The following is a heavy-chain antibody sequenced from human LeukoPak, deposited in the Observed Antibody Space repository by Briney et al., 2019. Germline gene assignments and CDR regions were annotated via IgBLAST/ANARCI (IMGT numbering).Heavy chain of an antibody. Sequence: SGTLSLTCAVSGGSISSSNWWSWARQPPGKGLEWIGEIYHSGSTNYNPSLKSRVTISVDKSKNQFSLKLSSVTAADTAVYYCARENRTSYYYYYGMDVWGQGTTVTVSS. D-gene: IGHD2-2*01. CDR3: ARENRTSYYYYYGMDV. J-gene: IGHJ6*02. CDR2: IYHSGST. CDR1: GGSISSSNW. V-gene: IGHV4-4*02.